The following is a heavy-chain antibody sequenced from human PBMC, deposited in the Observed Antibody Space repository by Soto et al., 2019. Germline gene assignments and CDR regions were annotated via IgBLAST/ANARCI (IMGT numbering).Heavy chain of an antibody. Sequence: PSETLSLTCTVSGGSISSYYWSWIRQPPGKGLEWIGYIYYSGSTNYNPSLKSRVTISVDTSKNQFSLKLSSVTAADTAVYYCARGEQRFLEWLLDYYYMDVWDKGTTVTVSS. CDR1: GGSISSYY. D-gene: IGHD3-3*01. CDR2: IYYSGST. CDR3: ARGEQRFLEWLLDYYYMDV. J-gene: IGHJ6*03. V-gene: IGHV4-59*01.